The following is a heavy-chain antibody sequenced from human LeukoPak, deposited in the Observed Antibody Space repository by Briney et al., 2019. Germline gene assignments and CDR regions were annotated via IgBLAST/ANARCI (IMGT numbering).Heavy chain of an antibody. CDR1: GYTFTGYY. CDR3: ARDLGGTVNWFDP. V-gene: IGHV1-2*02. D-gene: IGHD3-10*01. J-gene: IGHJ5*02. CDR2: INLNSGGT. Sequence: GASVKVSCKASGYTFTGYYMHWVRQAPGQGLEWMGWINLNSGGTSYAQKFQGRVTMTRETSISTAYMELSRLRSDDTAVYYCARDLGGTVNWFDPWGQGTLVTVSS.